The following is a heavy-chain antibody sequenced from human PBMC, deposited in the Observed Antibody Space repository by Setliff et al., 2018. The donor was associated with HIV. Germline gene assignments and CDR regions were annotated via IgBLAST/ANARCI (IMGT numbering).Heavy chain of an antibody. Sequence: KLSETLSLTCAVYGGSFSGYYWTWIRQPPGKGLEWIGEITHSGSTNYNPSLETRVTISVDTSKNQFSLKLSSVTAADTAVYYCAKGVAGLQYYYYYMDVWGKGTTVTVSS. D-gene: IGHD6-19*01. J-gene: IGHJ6*03. V-gene: IGHV4-34*01. CDR1: GGSFSGYY. CDR3: AKGVAGLQYYYYYMDV. CDR2: ITHSGST.